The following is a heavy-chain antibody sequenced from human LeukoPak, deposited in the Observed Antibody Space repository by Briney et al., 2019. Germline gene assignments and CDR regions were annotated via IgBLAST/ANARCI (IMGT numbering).Heavy chain of an antibody. Sequence: PSETLSLTCAVSGYSISSGYYWGWIRQPPGKGLEWIGTVYHSGSTYYNPSLKSRVTISVDTSKNQFSLKLSSVTAADTAVYYCARDLAGVAAAGIDYWGQGTLVTASS. J-gene: IGHJ4*02. CDR2: VYHSGST. D-gene: IGHD6-13*01. V-gene: IGHV4-38-2*02. CDR3: ARDLAGVAAAGIDY. CDR1: GYSISSGYY.